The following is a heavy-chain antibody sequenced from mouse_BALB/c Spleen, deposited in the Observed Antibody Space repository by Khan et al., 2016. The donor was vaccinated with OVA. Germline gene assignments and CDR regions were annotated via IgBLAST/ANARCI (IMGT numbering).Heavy chain of an antibody. CDR1: GFSLTNYG. J-gene: IGHJ4*01. V-gene: IGHV2-6-1*01. CDR3: ARQPFYHYNIMDY. CDR2: IWNDGNT. D-gene: IGHD2-3*01. Sequence: VELVESGPGLVAPSQSLSITCTISGFSLTNYGVHWVRQPPGKGLEWLVVIWNDGNTAYNSALKSRLTISKDNSKSQVFLKMNSLQTDDTAMYFCARQPFYHYNIMDYWGQGTSVTVS.